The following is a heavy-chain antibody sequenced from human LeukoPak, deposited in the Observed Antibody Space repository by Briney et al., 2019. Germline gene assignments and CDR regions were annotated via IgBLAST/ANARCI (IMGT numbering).Heavy chain of an antibody. CDR1: GGSISSYY. J-gene: IGHJ3*02. V-gene: IGHV4-59*08. CDR2: IYYSGST. D-gene: IGHD3-10*01. Sequence: SETLSLICTVSGGSISSYYWSWIRQPPGKGLEWIGYIYYSGSTNYNPSLKSRVTISVDTSKNQFSLKLSSVTAADTAVYYCARHLSYYYYGSGSYHAFDIWGQGTMVTVSS. CDR3: ARHLSYYYYGSGSYHAFDI.